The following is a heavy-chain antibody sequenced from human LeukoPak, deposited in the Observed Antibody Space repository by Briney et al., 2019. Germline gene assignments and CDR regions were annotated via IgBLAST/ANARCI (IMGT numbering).Heavy chain of an antibody. CDR2: IYGGGDT. V-gene: IGHV3-53*01. D-gene: IGHD6-6*01. J-gene: IGHJ4*02. Sequence: GGSLRLSCAVSGFTVSNDYMSWVRQAPGKGLEWVSVIYGGGDTYYADSVRGRFTISRDDFENTLFLQMDSLRAEDTAVYYCTRLLPSSHHFFDSWGQGTLVTVSS. CDR3: TRLLPSSHHFFDS. CDR1: GFTVSNDY.